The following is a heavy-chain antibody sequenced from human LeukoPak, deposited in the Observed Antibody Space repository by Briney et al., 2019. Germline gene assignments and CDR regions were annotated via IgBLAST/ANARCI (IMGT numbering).Heavy chain of an antibody. CDR3: AKIGPGKYYRPQFDY. Sequence: GGSLRLSCAASGFTFSGHAMSWVRQAPGKGLEWVSVISDSGVGTFYADSVKGRFTISRDNSKSTMYLQMNSLRAEDTAIYYCAKIGPGKYYRPQFDYWGQGTLVTVSS. V-gene: IGHV3-23*01. CDR1: GFTFSGHA. CDR2: ISDSGVGT. D-gene: IGHD3-10*01. J-gene: IGHJ4*02.